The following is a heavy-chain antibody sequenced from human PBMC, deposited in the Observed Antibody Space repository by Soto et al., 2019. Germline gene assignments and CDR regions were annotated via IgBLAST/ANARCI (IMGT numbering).Heavy chain of an antibody. J-gene: IGHJ6*02. D-gene: IGHD3-22*01. CDR2: ISYDGINK. V-gene: IGHV3-30-3*01. CDR1: GFTFSSYS. Sequence: PGGSLRLSCAASGFTFSSYSIHWVRQAPCKGLEWVAVISYDGINKYYADSVKGRFTISRDNSKNTLYLQMNSLRAEDTAVYYCARASQDGTLIVVVHLGMDVWGQRTTVTVCS. CDR3: ARASQDGTLIVVVHLGMDV.